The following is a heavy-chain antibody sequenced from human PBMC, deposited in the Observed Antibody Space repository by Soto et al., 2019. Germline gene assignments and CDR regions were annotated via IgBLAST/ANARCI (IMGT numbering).Heavy chain of an antibody. CDR3: AAPTVTSYYYYYGMDV. CDR2: IVVGSGNT. CDR1: GFTFTSSA. V-gene: IGHV1-58*01. D-gene: IGHD4-17*01. Sequence: GASVKVSCKASGFTFTSSAVQWVRQARGQRLEWIGWIVVGSGNTNYAQKFQERVTITRDMSTSTAYMELSSLRSEDTAVYNCAAPTVTSYYYYYGMDVWRQGTTVTVSS. J-gene: IGHJ6*02.